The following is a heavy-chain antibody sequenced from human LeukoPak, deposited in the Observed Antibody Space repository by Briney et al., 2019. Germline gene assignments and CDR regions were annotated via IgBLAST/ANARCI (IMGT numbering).Heavy chain of an antibody. Sequence: GESLKISCKGSGYSFTSYWIGWVRQMPGKGLEWMGIIYPGDSDTRYSPSFQGQVTISADKSISTAYLQWSSLKASDTAMYYCARHLGFTIFGVVTPFDYWGQGTLVTVPS. CDR2: IYPGDSDT. D-gene: IGHD3-3*01. CDR1: GYSFTSYW. J-gene: IGHJ4*02. V-gene: IGHV5-51*01. CDR3: ARHLGFTIFGVVTPFDY.